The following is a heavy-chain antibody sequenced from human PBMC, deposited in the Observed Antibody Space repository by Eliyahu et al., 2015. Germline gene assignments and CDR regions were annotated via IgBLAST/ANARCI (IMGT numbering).Heavy chain of an antibody. J-gene: IGHJ6*03. Sequence: QVQLQQWGAGLLKPSETLSLTCAVYGXSFXXXXXSWIRXPPGXGLXWIGEINHSGSTNYNPSLKSRVTISVDTSKNQFSLKLSSVTAADTAVYYCARGSFHGSGSYRYYYYYYMDVWGKGTTVTVSS. CDR2: INHSGST. CDR1: GXSFXXXX. CDR3: ARGSFHGSGSYRYYYYYYMDV. V-gene: IGHV4-34*01. D-gene: IGHD3-10*01.